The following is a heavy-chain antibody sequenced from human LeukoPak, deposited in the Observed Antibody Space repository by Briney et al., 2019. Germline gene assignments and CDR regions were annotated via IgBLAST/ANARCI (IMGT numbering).Heavy chain of an antibody. V-gene: IGHV3-30*02. CDR2: IWYDGSNK. D-gene: IGHD1-26*01. CDR3: VRGEPPYAFDI. Sequence: GGSLRLSCAASGFTFSSYGMHWVRQAPGKGLEWVAIIWYDGSNKYYVDSVKGRFTISRDNSKNTLYLQMDSLRAEDTAVYYCVRGEPPYAFDIWGQGTMVTVSS. CDR1: GFTFSSYG. J-gene: IGHJ3*02.